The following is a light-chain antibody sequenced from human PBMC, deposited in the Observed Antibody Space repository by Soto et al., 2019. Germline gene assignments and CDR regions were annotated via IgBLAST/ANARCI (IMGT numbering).Light chain of an antibody. CDR3: LQYDTAPRT. J-gene: IGKJ1*01. Sequence: DIVLTQSPGTLSLSPGERATLSCRASQTFDAANKLAWYQQKPGQTPRLLIYGASLRASGTPDRFSGSGSGTDFTLTISRLQPEDFAVYYCLQYDTAPRTFGQGTKVDIK. V-gene: IGKV3-20*01. CDR2: GAS. CDR1: QTFDAAN.